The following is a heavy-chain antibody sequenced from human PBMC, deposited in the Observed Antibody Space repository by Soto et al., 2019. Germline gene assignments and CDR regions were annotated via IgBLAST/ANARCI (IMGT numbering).Heavy chain of an antibody. CDR2: ISGSGGST. CDR1: GFTFSSYA. D-gene: IGHD3-22*01. V-gene: IGHV3-23*01. CDR3: AKITYYYDSSGSAPDY. Sequence: GSLRLSCAASGFTFSSYAMSWVRQAPGKGLEWVSAISGSGGSTYYADSVKGRFTISRDNSKNTLYLQMNSLRAEDTAVYYCAKITYYYDSSGSAPDYWGQGTLVTVSS. J-gene: IGHJ4*02.